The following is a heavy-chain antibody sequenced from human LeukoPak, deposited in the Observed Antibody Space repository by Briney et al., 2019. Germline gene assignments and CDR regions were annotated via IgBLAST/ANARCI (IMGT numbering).Heavy chain of an antibody. CDR1: GWSFSGYY. Sequence: SETLSLTCAVYGWSFSGYYWSWIRQPPGKGLGWIGEINHSGSTNYNPSLKSRVTISVDTSKNQFSLKLSSVTAADTAVYYCARGPDFYDFWSGYWDYWGQGTLVTVSS. CDR3: ARGPDFYDFWSGYWDY. V-gene: IGHV4-34*01. J-gene: IGHJ4*02. CDR2: INHSGST. D-gene: IGHD3-3*01.